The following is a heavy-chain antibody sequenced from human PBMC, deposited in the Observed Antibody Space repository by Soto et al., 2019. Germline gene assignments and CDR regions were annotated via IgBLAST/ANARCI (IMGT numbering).Heavy chain of an antibody. V-gene: IGHV3-23*01. CDR2: IGSSGST. J-gene: IGHJ4*02. Sequence: GGSLRLSCVASGFTFDTYALNWVRQAPGKGLEWVSAIGSSGSTYYADSVKGRFTISRDTPKKTLYLQMNSLRVEDTAVYFCARVKATLYRDYYFDYWGQGTLVTVSS. D-gene: IGHD5-12*01. CDR3: ARVKATLYRDYYFDY. CDR1: GFTFDTYA.